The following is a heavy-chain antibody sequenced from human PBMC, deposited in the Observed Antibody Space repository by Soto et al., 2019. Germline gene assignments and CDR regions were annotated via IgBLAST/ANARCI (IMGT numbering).Heavy chain of an antibody. Sequence: GGSLRLSCVGSGFTFSTYWMNWVRQAPGMGLEWVANINPDGSVAMYVDSVKGRFTTSRDNAKNSLYLQMNSLRADDTAVYFCAGWGGHDYNYWGQGVLVTVSS. CDR2: INPDGSVA. D-gene: IGHD3-16*01. V-gene: IGHV3-7*03. J-gene: IGHJ4*02. CDR1: GFTFSTYW. CDR3: AGWGGHDYNY.